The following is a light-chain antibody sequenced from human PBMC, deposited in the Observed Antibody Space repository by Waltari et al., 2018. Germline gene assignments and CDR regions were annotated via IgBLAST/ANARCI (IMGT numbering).Light chain of an antibody. V-gene: IGKV3-15*01. CDR1: GSVSSN. CDR2: GAS. J-gene: IGKJ4*01. Sequence: EIVMTQSPATLSVSPGERAPLSCRARGSVSSNVAWYQQKPGQAPRLLSYGASTRATGVPAKFRGSGSGTDFTLTISSLQSEDFAVYYCQQYYHWVAFGGGTWVQIK. CDR3: QQYYHWVA.